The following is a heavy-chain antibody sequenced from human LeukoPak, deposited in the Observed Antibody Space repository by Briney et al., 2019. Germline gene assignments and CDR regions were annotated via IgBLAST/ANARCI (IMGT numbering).Heavy chain of an antibody. CDR3: AKTHDGSGFLNDPYDF. CDR2: ITWNSGRV. Sequence: PGGSLRLSCEGTGFTFEDFAMHWVRQAPGKGLEWVAGITWNSGRVDYADSVKGRFTISRDNARKSVYLQMNSLRPGDTAFYYCAKTHDGSGFLNDPYDFWGQGAMVTVSS. V-gene: IGHV3-9*01. J-gene: IGHJ3*01. D-gene: IGHD3-22*01. CDR1: GFTFEDFA.